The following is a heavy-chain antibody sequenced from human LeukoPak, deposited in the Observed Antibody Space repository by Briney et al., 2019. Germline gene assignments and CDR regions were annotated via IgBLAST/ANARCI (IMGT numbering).Heavy chain of an antibody. J-gene: IGHJ3*02. V-gene: IGHV4-59*11. D-gene: IGHD4-17*01. CDR2: ISYIGST. CDR3: ARDLVTVTKGFDI. Sequence: SETLSLTYAVSDDSFSSHYWTWIRQSPGKGLEWIGYISYIGSTNYNPSLKSRVTISIDTSKNQFSLKLSSVTAADTAVYYCARDLVTVTKGFDIWGHGTMVSVSS. CDR1: DDSFSSHY.